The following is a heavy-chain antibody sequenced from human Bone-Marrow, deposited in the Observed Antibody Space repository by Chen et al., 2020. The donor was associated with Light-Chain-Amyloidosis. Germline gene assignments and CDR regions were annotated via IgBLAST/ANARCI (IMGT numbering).Heavy chain of an antibody. J-gene: IGHJ4*02. CDR3: ARRPWLRFSRFDY. Sequence: QVQLQQWGAGLLKPSETLSLTCAVYGGSFSGYYWSWIRQPPGKGLEWIGEINHSGSTNYNPSLKSRVTISVDTSKNQFSLKLSSVTAADTAVYYCARRPWLRFSRFDYWGQGTLVTVSS. CDR2: INHSGST. V-gene: IGHV4-34*01. D-gene: IGHD5-12*01. CDR1: GGSFSGYY.